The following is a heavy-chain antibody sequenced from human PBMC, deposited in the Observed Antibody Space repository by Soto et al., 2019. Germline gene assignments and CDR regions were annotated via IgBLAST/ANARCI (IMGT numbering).Heavy chain of an antibody. D-gene: IGHD6-13*01. J-gene: IGHJ6*02. CDR1: GFTFTSSA. Sequence: GASVKVSCKASGFTFTSSAVQWVRQARGQRLEWIGWIVVGSGNTNYAQKFQERVTITRDMSTSTAYMELSSLRSEDTAVYYCAIGGASSSLGDYYYGMDVWGQGTTVTVSS. CDR2: IVVGSGNT. V-gene: IGHV1-58*01. CDR3: AIGGASSSLGDYYYGMDV.